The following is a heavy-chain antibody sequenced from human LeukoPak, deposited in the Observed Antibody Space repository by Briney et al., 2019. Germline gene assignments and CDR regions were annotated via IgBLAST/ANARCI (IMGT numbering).Heavy chain of an antibody. Sequence: ASVKVSCKASGYTFTGYYMHWVRQAPGQGLEWVGWINPKSGGANYAQKFQGRVTMTSDTSITTVYMELSRLRSGDTAVYYCARRVFSGWGYYFDYWGQGTLVTVSS. J-gene: IGHJ4*02. CDR2: INPKSGGA. CDR3: ARRVFSGWGYYFDY. V-gene: IGHV1-2*02. D-gene: IGHD6-19*01. CDR1: GYTFTGYY.